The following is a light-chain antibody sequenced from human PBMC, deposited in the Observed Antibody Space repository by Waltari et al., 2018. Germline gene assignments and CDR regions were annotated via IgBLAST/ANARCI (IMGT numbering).Light chain of an antibody. J-gene: IGLJ2*01. Sequence: QSALTQPASVSGSPGQSITISCTGTSSDVGAYNYVPWYQQHPGKAPKLMIFDVSNRPSCVSNRFSGSKSGNTASLTISGLQAEDEADYYCSSYISSSTLELFGGGTSLTVL. CDR3: SSYISSSTLEL. V-gene: IGLV2-14*03. CDR2: DVS. CDR1: SSDVGAYNY.